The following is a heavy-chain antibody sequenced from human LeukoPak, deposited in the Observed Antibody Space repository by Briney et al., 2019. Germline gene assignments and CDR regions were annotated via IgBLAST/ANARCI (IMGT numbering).Heavy chain of an antibody. Sequence: GGSLRLSCAASGFTFSNAWMNWVRQAPGKGLEWVSVIYSGGSTYYADSVKGRFTISRDNSKNTLYLQMNSLRAEDTAVYYCARDTYSGSSTLEYFQHWGQGTLVTVSS. CDR3: ARDTYSGSSTLEYFQH. CDR1: GFTFSNAW. J-gene: IGHJ1*01. CDR2: IYSGGST. V-gene: IGHV3-53*05. D-gene: IGHD1-26*01.